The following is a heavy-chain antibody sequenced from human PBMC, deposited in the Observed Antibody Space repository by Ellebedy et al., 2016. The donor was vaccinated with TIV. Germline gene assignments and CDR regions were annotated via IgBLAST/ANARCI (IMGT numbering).Heavy chain of an antibody. D-gene: IGHD3-10*01. Sequence: SETLSLTXGVSGGSLNDNYWNWIRQAPGKGLDWIGEINHSGSTNYNPSLKSRVTISVDRAKNQVSLNVRSVTAADTAVYYCARAHGRGVSDAFDLWGQGTKVTVSS. CDR2: INHSGST. CDR3: ARAHGRGVSDAFDL. CDR1: GGSLNDNY. V-gene: IGHV4-34*01. J-gene: IGHJ3*01.